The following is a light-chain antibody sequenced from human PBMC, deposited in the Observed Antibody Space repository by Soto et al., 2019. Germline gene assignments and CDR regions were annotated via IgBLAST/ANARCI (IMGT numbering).Light chain of an antibody. V-gene: IGKV3-11*01. Sequence: IVLTQSPATLSLSPGERATLSCRASQTVGSYLAWFRQTPGQAPRLLIYDTSIRATGIPARFIGSGSGTEFTLTIRSLKPDDFATYYCQQYNSYWTFCQGTKVDI. CDR2: DTS. CDR1: QTVGSY. J-gene: IGKJ1*01. CDR3: QQYNSYWT.